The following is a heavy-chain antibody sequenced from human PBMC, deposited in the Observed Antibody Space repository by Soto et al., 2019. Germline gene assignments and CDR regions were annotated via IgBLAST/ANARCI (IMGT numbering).Heavy chain of an antibody. CDR2: ISSSSSYI. CDR1: GFTFSSYS. CDR3: ARDPYGVVFWSGYSNNWFAP. V-gene: IGHV3-21*01. Sequence: GGSLRLSCAASGFTFSSYSMNWVRQAPGKGLEWVSSISSSSSYIYYADSVKGRFTISRDNAKNSLYLQMNSLRAEDTAVYYCARDPYGVVFWSGYSNNWFAPCGQGSLVTVSS. D-gene: IGHD3-3*01. J-gene: IGHJ5*02.